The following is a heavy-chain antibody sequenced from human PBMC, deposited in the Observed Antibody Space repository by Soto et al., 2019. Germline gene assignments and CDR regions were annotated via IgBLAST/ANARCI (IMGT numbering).Heavy chain of an antibody. D-gene: IGHD1-26*01. CDR2: IGSAHDP. J-gene: IGHJ6*02. CDR1: GFTFSTYD. CDR3: ARAYLGRLPRRADYYYALDV. Sequence: GGSLRLSCAASGFTFSTYDMHWVRQVPGKGLEWVSAIGSAHDPYYLGSVKGRFSISRENAKNSLYLQMNSLTTGDTAVYYCARAYLGRLPRRADYYYALDVWGQGTTVTVSS. V-gene: IGHV3-13*05.